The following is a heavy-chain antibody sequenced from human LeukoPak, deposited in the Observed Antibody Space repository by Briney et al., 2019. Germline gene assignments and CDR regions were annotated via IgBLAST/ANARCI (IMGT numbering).Heavy chain of an antibody. D-gene: IGHD3-3*01. CDR3: ARVYDFWGGSPFDP. CDR2: IYYSGST. Sequence: SETLSLTCTVSGGSISSYYWSWIRQPPGKGLEWIGYIYYSGSTNYNPSLKSRVTISVDTSKNQFSLKLSSVTAADTAVYYCARVYDFWGGSPFDPWGQGTLVTVSS. J-gene: IGHJ5*02. V-gene: IGHV4-59*08. CDR1: GGSISSYY.